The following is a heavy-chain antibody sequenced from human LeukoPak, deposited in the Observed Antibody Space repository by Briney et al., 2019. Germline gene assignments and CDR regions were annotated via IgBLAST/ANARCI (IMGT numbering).Heavy chain of an antibody. D-gene: IGHD1-1*01. CDR2: ISGSGGST. V-gene: IGHV3-23*01. CDR1: GFTFSSYA. J-gene: IGHJ3*02. CDR3: AALGGTNDAFDI. Sequence: GGSLRLSCAASGFTFSSYAMSWVRQAPGKGLEWVSAISGSGGSTYYADSVKGRFTISRDNAKNTLYLQMNSLRAEDTAVYYCAALGGTNDAFDIWGQGTMVTVSS.